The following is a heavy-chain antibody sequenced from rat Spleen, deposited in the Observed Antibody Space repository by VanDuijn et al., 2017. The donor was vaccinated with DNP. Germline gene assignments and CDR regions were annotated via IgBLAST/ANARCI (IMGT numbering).Heavy chain of an antibody. D-gene: IGHD1-5*01. Sequence: QVQLKESGPGLVQPSETLSLTCAVSGFSLTSYSVSWVRQPSGKGPEWMGRVWYDGDTSYNSVFKSRLSISRDTSKTQVFLKMNSLQPDDTAKYFCARHRGGYYAMDAWGQGTSVTVSS. V-gene: IGHV2S18*01. CDR2: VWYDGDT. CDR3: ARHRGGYYAMDA. CDR1: GFSLTSYS. J-gene: IGHJ4*01.